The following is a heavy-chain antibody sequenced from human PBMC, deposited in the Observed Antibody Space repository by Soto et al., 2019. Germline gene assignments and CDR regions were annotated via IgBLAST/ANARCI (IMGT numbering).Heavy chain of an antibody. Sequence: QVQLVQSGAEVKKPGASVKVSCKASGGTFTSYAINWVRQAPGQGLEWMGAIIPRIGTPKYAQKFQGRLTISADDSTSEAYMELSSLTSEDTAVYYGARVRNYYGDYYYGMDVWGQGTTVTVSS. J-gene: IGHJ6*02. CDR3: ARVRNYYGDYYYGMDV. CDR2: IIPRIGTP. CDR1: GGTFTSYA. D-gene: IGHD4-17*01. V-gene: IGHV1-69*12.